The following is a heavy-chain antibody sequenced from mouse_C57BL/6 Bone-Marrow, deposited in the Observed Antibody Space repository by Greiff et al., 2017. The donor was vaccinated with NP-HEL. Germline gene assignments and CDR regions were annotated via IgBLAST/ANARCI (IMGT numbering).Heavy chain of an antibody. CDR3: ARSRGNYGYFEV. CDR1: GYTFTSYG. CDR2: IYPRSGNT. D-gene: IGHD2-1*01. Sequence: QVQLQQSGAELARPGASVKLSCKASGYTFTSYGISWVKQRTGQGLEWIGEIYPRSGNTYYNEKFKGKATLTADKSSSTAYMELRSLTSEDSAVDFCARSRGNYGYFEVWGTGTTVTVAS. J-gene: IGHJ1*03. V-gene: IGHV1-81*01.